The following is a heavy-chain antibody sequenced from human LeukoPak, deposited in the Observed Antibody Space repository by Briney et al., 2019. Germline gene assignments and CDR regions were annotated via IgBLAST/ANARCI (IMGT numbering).Heavy chain of an antibody. J-gene: IGHJ4*02. D-gene: IGHD2-8*01. CDR1: GGSFSGYY. CDR3: ATPPRGYCTNGVCKRGGRYFDY. V-gene: IGHV4-34*01. Sequence: PSETLSLTCAVYGGSFSGYYWSWIRQPPGKGLEWIGEINHSGSTNYNPSLKSRVTISVDTSKNQFSLKLSSVTAADTAVYYCATPPRGYCTNGVCKRGGRYFDYWGQGTLVTVSS. CDR2: INHSGST.